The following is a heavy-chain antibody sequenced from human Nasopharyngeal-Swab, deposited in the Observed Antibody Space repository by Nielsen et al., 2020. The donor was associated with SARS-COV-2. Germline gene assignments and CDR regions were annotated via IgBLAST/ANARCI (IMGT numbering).Heavy chain of an antibody. CDR3: ARGYKCGNY. J-gene: IGHJ4*02. CDR2: ISGSGGST. D-gene: IGHD5-18*01. V-gene: IGHV3-23*01. CDR1: GFTFSDYY. Sequence: GESLKISCAASGFTFSDYYMSWVRQAPGKGLEWVSTISGSGGSTYYADSVKGRFTISRDNSKNTLYLQMNSLRAEDTAVYYCARGYKCGNYWGQGTLVTVSS.